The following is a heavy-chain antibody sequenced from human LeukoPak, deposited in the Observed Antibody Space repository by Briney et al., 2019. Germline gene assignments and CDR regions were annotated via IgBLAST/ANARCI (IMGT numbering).Heavy chain of an antibody. V-gene: IGHV4-30-4*01. CDR3: ARGNCTNGVCYLSHWFDP. CDR1: GGSISSADYY. J-gene: IGHJ5*02. Sequence: TSETLSLTCTVSGGSISSADYYWSWIRQPPGKGLEWIGYNYYRGSTYYNPSLKSRVTISVDTSKNQFSLKLSSVTAADTAVYYCARGNCTNGVCYLSHWFDPWGQGTLVTVSS. CDR2: NYYRGST. D-gene: IGHD2-8*01.